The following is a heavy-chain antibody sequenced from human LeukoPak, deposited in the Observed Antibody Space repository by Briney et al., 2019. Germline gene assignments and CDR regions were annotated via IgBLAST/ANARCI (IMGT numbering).Heavy chain of an antibody. CDR3: AKDPDCSSTSCYGNWFDP. CDR1: GFTFSSYG. V-gene: IGHV3-30*02. D-gene: IGHD2-2*01. CDR2: IRYDGSNK. Sequence: GGSLRLSCAASGFTFSSYGMHWVRQAPGKGLEGVAFIRYDGSNKYYADSVKGRFTISRDNSKNTLYLQMNSLRAEDTAVYYCAKDPDCSSTSCYGNWFDPWGQGTLVTVSS. J-gene: IGHJ5*02.